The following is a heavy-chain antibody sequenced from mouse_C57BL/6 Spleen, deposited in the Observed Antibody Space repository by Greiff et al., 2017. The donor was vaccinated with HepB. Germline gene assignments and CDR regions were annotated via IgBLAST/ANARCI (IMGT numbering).Heavy chain of an antibody. CDR3: ARSPITTVVEGYYAMDY. V-gene: IGHV1-9*01. J-gene: IGHJ4*01. D-gene: IGHD1-1*01. CDR1: GYTFTGYW. Sequence: LMKPGASVKLSCKATGYTFTGYWIEWVKQRPGHGLEWIGEILPGSGSTNYNEKFKGKATFTADTSSNTAYMQLSSLTTEDSAIYYCARSPITTVVEGYYAMDYWGQGTSVTVSS. CDR2: ILPGSGST.